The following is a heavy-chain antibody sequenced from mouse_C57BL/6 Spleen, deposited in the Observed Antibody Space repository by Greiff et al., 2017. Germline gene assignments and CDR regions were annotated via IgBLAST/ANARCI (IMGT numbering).Heavy chain of an antibody. CDR3: AREGYYYGSSLYYFDY. CDR2: INPNNGGT. Sequence: VQLQQSGPELVKPGASVKMSCKASGYTFTDYNMHWVKQSHGKSLEWIGYINPNNGGTSYNQKFKGKATLTVNKSSSTAYMELRSLTSEDSAVYYCAREGYYYGSSLYYFDYWGQGTTLTVSS. V-gene: IGHV1-22*01. CDR1: GYTFTDYN. J-gene: IGHJ2*01. D-gene: IGHD1-1*01.